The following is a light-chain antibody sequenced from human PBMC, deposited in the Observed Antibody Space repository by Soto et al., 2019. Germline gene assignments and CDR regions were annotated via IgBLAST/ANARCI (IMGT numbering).Light chain of an antibody. J-gene: IGKJ1*01. CDR1: QSVSDTF. V-gene: IGKV3-20*01. CDR2: GGF. CDR3: QQYDTSPWT. Sequence: EIVLTQSPGTLSLSPGERVTLSCRASQSVSDTFIAWYQQKPGQAPRLLIYGGFYRATGIPDRFSGSGSGTDFTLTITCLEPEDLAMYYCQQYDTSPWTFGQGTRLDIK.